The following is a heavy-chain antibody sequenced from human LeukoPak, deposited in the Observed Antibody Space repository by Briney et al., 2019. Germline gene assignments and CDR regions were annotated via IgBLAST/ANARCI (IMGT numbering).Heavy chain of an antibody. CDR1: GFTFSSYC. CDR2: IRYDGSNK. Sequence: PGGSLRLSCAASGFTFSSYCMHWVRQAPTKGLEWVAFIRYDGSNKYYADSVKGRFTISRDNSKNTLYLQMNSLRAEDTAVYYCAKDISSTITFDIWGQGTMVTVSS. V-gene: IGHV3-30*02. J-gene: IGHJ3*02. D-gene: IGHD2-2*01. CDR3: AKDISSTITFDI.